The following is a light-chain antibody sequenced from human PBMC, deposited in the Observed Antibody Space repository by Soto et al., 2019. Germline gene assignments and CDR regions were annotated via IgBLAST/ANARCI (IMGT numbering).Light chain of an antibody. V-gene: IGKV1D-13*01. Sequence: AIQLTQSPSSLPASVGDRVTITCRASQGIGSALAWYQQKPGKAPKLLIYDASSLESGVPSRFSGSGSGTDFTLTISSLQPEDFATYYCQQFHNYPPLTFGGGTKVDIK. CDR2: DAS. CDR3: QQFHNYPPLT. CDR1: QGIGSA. J-gene: IGKJ4*01.